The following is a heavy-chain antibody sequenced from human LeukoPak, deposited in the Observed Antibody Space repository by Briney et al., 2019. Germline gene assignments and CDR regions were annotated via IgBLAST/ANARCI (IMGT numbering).Heavy chain of an antibody. V-gene: IGHV4-59*01. CDR2: IYYSGST. CDR3: ARRYGSGSSGTFDY. J-gene: IGHJ4*02. CDR1: GGSINYYY. D-gene: IGHD3-10*01. Sequence: SETLSLTCAVSGGSINYYYWSWIRQPPGKGLEWIGYIYYSGSTNYNPSLKSRVTISVDTSKNQFSLKLSSVTAADTAVYYCARRYGSGSSGTFDYWGQGTLVTVSS.